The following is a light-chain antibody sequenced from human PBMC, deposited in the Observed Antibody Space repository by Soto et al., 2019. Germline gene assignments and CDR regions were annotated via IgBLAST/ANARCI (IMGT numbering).Light chain of an antibody. Sequence: QSVLTQPASVSGAPGQSITISCTGTSSDVGIYSSLSWYQQHPGKAPKLMIYDVSNRPSGVANRFSGSKSGNTASLTISGLQPEDEADYYCSSYTSTTVIFVGGTKLTVL. V-gene: IGLV2-14*01. CDR3: SSYTSTTVI. J-gene: IGLJ2*01. CDR1: SSDVGIYSS. CDR2: DVS.